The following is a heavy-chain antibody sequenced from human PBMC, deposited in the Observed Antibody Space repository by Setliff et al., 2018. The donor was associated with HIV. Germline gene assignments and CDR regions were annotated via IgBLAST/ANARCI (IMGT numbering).Heavy chain of an antibody. D-gene: IGHD6-13*01. J-gene: IGHJ6*02. V-gene: IGHV1-18*01. Sequence: ASVKVSCKTSGYSFSSHGVSWVRQAPGQGLEWVGWISSYIGKTKYAQNVQGRVTLTTDTSTSTAYMELRSPRPDDTAVYYCAKDISASALYYYGMDVWGQGTTVTVSS. CDR3: AKDISASALYYYGMDV. CDR2: ISSYIGKT. CDR1: GYSFSSHG.